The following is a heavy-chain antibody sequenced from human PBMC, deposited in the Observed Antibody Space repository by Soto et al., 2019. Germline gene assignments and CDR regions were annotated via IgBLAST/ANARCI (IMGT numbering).Heavy chain of an antibody. D-gene: IGHD3-10*01. Sequence: SETLSLXCPXSGYSISSGGYYWSWIRQHPGKGLEWIGYIYYSGSTYYNPSLKSRVTISVDTSKNQFSLKLSSVTAADTAVYYCARDTQLNYGSGSYGLDYWGQGTLVTVSS. V-gene: IGHV4-31*03. J-gene: IGHJ4*02. CDR3: ARDTQLNYGSGSYGLDY. CDR2: IYYSGST. CDR1: GYSISSGGYY.